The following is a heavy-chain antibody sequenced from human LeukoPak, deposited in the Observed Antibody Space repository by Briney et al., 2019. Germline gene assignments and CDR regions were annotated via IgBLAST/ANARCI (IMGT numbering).Heavy chain of an antibody. Sequence: GGSLRLSCAASGFTLNRYWMSWVRQAPGKGLEWVAHIKQDGSEKNYVDSVKGRFTISRDNAENSLFLQMNSLRVEDTAVYYCAREWQGGIAAAGTRIEGDYWGQGTLVAVSS. D-gene: IGHD6-13*01. V-gene: IGHV3-7*01. CDR3: AREWQGGIAAAGTRIEGDY. CDR2: IKQDGSEK. CDR1: GFTLNRYW. J-gene: IGHJ4*02.